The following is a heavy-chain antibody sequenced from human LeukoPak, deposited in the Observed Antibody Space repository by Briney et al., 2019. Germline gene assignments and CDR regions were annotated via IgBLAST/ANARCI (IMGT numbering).Heavy chain of an antibody. CDR3: AGGTYCGSDCYSFEY. J-gene: IGHJ4*02. CDR1: GGSISSYY. CDR2: IYYSGST. V-gene: IGHV4-59*12. D-gene: IGHD2-21*01. Sequence: SETLSLTCTVSGGSISSYYWSWIRQPPGKGLEWIGYIYYSGSTNYNPSLKSRVTISVDTSKNQFSLKLSSVTAADTAVYYCAGGTYCGSDCYSFEYWGQGTLVTVSS.